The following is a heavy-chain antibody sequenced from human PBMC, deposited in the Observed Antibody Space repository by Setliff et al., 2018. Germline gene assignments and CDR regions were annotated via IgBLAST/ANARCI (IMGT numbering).Heavy chain of an antibody. Sequence: PSETLSLTCTVSGGSISSGSYYWSWVRQPAGKGLEWIGHIYTSGSTNYNPSLKSRVTISVDTSKNQFSLKLSSVTAADTAVYYCARRRAAGTRWFDPWGQGTLVTVSS. D-gene: IGHD6-13*01. CDR3: ARRRAAGTRWFDP. CDR1: GGSISSGSYY. CDR2: IYTSGST. V-gene: IGHV4-61*09. J-gene: IGHJ5*02.